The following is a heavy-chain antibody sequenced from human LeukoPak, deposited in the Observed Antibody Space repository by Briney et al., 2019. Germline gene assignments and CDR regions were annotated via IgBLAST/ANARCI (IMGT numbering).Heavy chain of an antibody. CDR2: ISYDGSNK. CDR1: GFTFSSYG. Sequence: GRSLRLSCAASGFTFSSYGMHWVRQAPGKGLEWVAVISYDGSNKYYADSVKGRFTISRDNSKNTLYLQMNSLRAEDTAVYYCAKAGPPPDYYGMDVWGQGTTVTVSS. V-gene: IGHV3-30*18. J-gene: IGHJ6*02. CDR3: AKAGPPPDYYGMDV.